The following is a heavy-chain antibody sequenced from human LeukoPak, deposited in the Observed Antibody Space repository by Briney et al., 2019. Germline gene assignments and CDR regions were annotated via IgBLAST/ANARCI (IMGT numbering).Heavy chain of an antibody. J-gene: IGHJ3*02. CDR3: AKGFGGEVAAMADAFDI. CDR2: ISGSGGST. V-gene: IGHV3-23*01. CDR1: GLTFSSYA. Sequence: GGSLRLSCAASGLTFSSYAMSWVRQAPGKGLEWVSAISGSGGSTYYADSVKGRFTISRDNSKNTLYLQMNSLRAEDTAVYYCAKGFGGEVAAMADAFDISGQGTMVTVSS. D-gene: IGHD3-16*01.